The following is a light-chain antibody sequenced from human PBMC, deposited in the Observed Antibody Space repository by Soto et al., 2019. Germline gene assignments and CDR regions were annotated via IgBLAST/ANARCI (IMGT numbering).Light chain of an antibody. J-gene: IGKJ1*01. CDR2: AAS. CDR1: QSISIF. CDR3: QQSYSTPRT. Sequence: DIQMTQSPSSLSASVGDRVTITCRASQSISIFLNWYQQKPGKAPKXMIYAASSLQSGVPSRFSGSGSGTEFTLTISSLQREDFATYYCQQSYSTPRTFGQGTKVDIK. V-gene: IGKV1-39*01.